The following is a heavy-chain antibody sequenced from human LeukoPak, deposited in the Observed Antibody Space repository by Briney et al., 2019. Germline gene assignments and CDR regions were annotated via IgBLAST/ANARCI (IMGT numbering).Heavy chain of an antibody. J-gene: IGHJ6*03. CDR3: ARATYYYDSSGYHTGLYYYCYMDV. CDR1: GGTFSSYA. Sequence: SVKVSCKASGGTFSSYAISWVRQAPGQGVEWMGGIIPIFGTANYAQKFQGRVTITADESTSTAYMELSSLRSEDTAVYYCARATYYYDSSGYHTGLYYYCYMDVWGKGTTVTISS. D-gene: IGHD3-22*01. V-gene: IGHV1-69*13. CDR2: IIPIFGTA.